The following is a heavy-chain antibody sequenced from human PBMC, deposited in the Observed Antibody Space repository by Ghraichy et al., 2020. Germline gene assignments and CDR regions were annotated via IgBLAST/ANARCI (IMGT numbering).Heavy chain of an antibody. CDR1: GFTFSTYA. CDR2: IRYDGSSK. Sequence: SCAASGFTFSTYAMHWVRQAPGKGLEWVAFIRYDGSSKYYGDSVKGRFAISRDNSKNTLYLQMNSLRAKDTAMYYCAKDHGPEWDYMDVWGKGTTVTVSS. V-gene: IGHV3-30*02. J-gene: IGHJ6*03. CDR3: AKDHGPEWDYMDV. D-gene: IGHD2-8*01.